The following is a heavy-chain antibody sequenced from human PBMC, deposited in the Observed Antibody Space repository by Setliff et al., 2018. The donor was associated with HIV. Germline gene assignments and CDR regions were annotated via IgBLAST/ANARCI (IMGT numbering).Heavy chain of an antibody. Sequence: SETLSLTCTVSGDSIISGDYYWSWIRQSPGKGLEWIGHIHYEGNIDYNASLKSRFAISSDTTKNQFSLKLGSVTAADTAVYYCARAADSSGYFLGNWFDPWGQGTLVTVSS. D-gene: IGHD3-22*01. CDR3: ARAADSSGYFLGNWFDP. CDR2: IHYEGNI. V-gene: IGHV4-30-4*08. CDR1: GDSIISGDYY. J-gene: IGHJ5*02.